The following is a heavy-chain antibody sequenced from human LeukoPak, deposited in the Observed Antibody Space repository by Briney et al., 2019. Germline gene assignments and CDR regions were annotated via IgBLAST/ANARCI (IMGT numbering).Heavy chain of an antibody. CDR1: GFTLSSYW. CDR2: IKQEGSEK. CDR3: ARDGSWYYFDY. V-gene: IGHV3-7*01. D-gene: IGHD6-13*01. J-gene: IGHJ4*02. Sequence: GGSLRLSCAASGFTLSSYWMSWVRQAPGKGLEWVANIKQEGSEKYYVDSVKGRFTISRDNAKNSLYLQMNSLRAEDTAVYYCARDGSWYYFDYWGQGTLVTVSS.